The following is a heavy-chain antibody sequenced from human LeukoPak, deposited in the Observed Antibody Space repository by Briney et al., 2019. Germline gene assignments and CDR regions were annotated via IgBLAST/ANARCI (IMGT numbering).Heavy chain of an antibody. D-gene: IGHD3-10*01. J-gene: IGHJ4*02. CDR1: GYTFTSYT. Sequence: ASVKVSCKASGYTFTSYTISWVRQAPGQGPEWMGWISAYSGNTKYAQKLQGRLTMTTDTSTSTAYMELRSLRSDDTAVYYCAREANFLDYYGSGSYFYWGQGTLVTVSS. V-gene: IGHV1-18*01. CDR3: AREANFLDYYGSGSYFY. CDR2: ISAYSGNT.